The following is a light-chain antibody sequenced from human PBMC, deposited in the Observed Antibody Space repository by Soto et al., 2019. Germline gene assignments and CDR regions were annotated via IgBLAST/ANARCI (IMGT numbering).Light chain of an antibody. V-gene: IGKV3-11*01. CDR3: HQRQSWPRT. CDR2: QTS. CDR1: QYINTR. Sequence: EKVLKHAASAQSLDPGDRVTIKCKASQYINTRLAWYQHRPGQAPRLLIYQTSIRAAGIPARFSASGTGTYFTLTISDVQPEDFAVYYCHQRQSWPRTFGQGTKVDIK. J-gene: IGKJ1*01.